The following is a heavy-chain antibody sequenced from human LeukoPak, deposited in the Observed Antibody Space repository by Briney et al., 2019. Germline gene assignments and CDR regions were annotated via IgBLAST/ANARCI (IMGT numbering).Heavy chain of an antibody. D-gene: IGHD5-24*01. Sequence: PGGSLRLSCAASGFTLTNAWMSWVRQAPGKGLEWVSFIHYDGRNKYYADSVKGRFTISRDNSKNTLYLQMNSLRADDTAVYYCARGDKMTTWRRTYNCFDPWGQGTLVTVSS. CDR3: ARGDKMTTWRRTYNCFDP. V-gene: IGHV3-30*02. CDR2: IHYDGRNK. CDR1: GFTLTNAW. J-gene: IGHJ5*02.